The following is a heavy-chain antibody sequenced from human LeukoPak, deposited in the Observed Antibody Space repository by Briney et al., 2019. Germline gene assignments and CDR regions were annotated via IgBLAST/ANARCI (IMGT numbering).Heavy chain of an antibody. CDR2: ISSSSSYI. V-gene: IGHV3-21*01. D-gene: IGHD6-19*01. CDR3: VKFSSGWGDF. J-gene: IGHJ4*02. Sequence: PGGSLRLSCAASGFIFSDYNMNWVRQAPGKGLEWVSSISSSSSYIYSADSVKGRFAISRDNAKNSLYLPMNSLRAEDTAVYYCVKFSSGWGDFWGQGTLVTVSS. CDR1: GFIFSDYN.